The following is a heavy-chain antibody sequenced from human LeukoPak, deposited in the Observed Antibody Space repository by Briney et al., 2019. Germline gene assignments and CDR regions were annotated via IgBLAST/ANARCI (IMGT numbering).Heavy chain of an antibody. V-gene: IGHV4-59*01. Sequence: SETLSVTCTVSGGSISSYNWCWIRQPPGEGLGWMGYIYYSGSTNYNPSLKSRVTISVDTSKNQFSLKLGSVTAVDTAVYYCARDRYYYGSGNYYFDFWGQGTLVTVSS. CDR1: GGSISSYN. J-gene: IGHJ4*02. CDR2: IYYSGST. D-gene: IGHD3-10*01. CDR3: ARDRYYYGSGNYYFDF.